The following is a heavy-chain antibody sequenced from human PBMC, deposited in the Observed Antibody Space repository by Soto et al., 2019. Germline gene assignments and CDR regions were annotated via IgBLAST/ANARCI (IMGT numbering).Heavy chain of an antibody. D-gene: IGHD4-17*01. V-gene: IGHV3-30-3*02. CDR1: GFTFSSYA. CDR3: AKPYGDQREWYFDL. Sequence: QVQLVESGGGVVQPGRSLRLSCAASGFTFSSYAMHWVRQAPGKGLEWVAVISYDGSNKYYADSVKGRFTISRDNSKNTLYMQMNRLRAEDTAVYYCAKPYGDQREWYFDLWGRGTLVTVSS. CDR2: ISYDGSNK. J-gene: IGHJ2*01.